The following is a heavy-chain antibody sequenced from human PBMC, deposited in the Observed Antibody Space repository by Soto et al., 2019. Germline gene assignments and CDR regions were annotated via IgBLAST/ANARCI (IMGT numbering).Heavy chain of an antibody. J-gene: IGHJ5*02. CDR3: ASPKIAFYNWFDP. Sequence: SETLSLTCTVSGGSISSSSYYWGWIRQPPGKGLEWIGSIYYSGSTYYNPSLKSRVTISVDTSKNQFSLRLSSVTAADTAVYYCASPKIAFYNWFDPWGQGTLVTVSS. D-gene: IGHD3-3*02. V-gene: IGHV4-39*01. CDR2: IYYSGST. CDR1: GGSISSSSYY.